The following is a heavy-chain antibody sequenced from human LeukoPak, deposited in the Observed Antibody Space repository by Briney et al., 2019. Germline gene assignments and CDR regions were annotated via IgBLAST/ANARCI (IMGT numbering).Heavy chain of an antibody. V-gene: IGHV3-30*18. CDR3: AKDMGIQLWGDAFDI. CDR2: ISYDGSIK. J-gene: IGHJ3*02. D-gene: IGHD5-18*01. CDR1: GFTFSSYG. Sequence: GGSLRLSCAASGFTFSSYGMHWVRQAPGKGLEWVAVISYDGSIKYSADSVKGRFTISRDNSKNTLYLQMNSLRPEDTAVYYCAKDMGIQLWGDAFDIWGQGTMVTVFS.